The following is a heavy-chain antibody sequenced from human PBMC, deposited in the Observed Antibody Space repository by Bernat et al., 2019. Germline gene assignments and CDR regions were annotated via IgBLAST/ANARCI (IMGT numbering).Heavy chain of an antibody. Sequence: QVQLVQSGAEVKNPGASVKVSCKASGYTFTSYAIHWVRQAPGQRLEWMAWIDAGNGNRRYSQKFQGRVTITRDTSASTVYMELSSLRSEDTAVYFCARGAGELFYWGQGTLVTVSS. D-gene: IGHD1-7*01. V-gene: IGHV1-3*01. CDR2: IDAGNGNR. CDR3: ARGAGELFY. CDR1: GYTFTSYA. J-gene: IGHJ4*02.